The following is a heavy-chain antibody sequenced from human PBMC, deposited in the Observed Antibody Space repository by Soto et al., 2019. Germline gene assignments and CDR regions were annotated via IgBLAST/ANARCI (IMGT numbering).Heavy chain of an antibody. V-gene: IGHV3-53*01. CDR3: ARHITMDPLLVY. CDR1: GFTVRSNY. D-gene: IGHD3-10*01. Sequence: GGSLRLSCAACGFTVRSNYMRWVRQAPGKGLEWVSVIYSGGSTYYADSVKGRFTISRDNSKNTLYLQMNSLRAEDTAVYYCARHITMDPLLVYWGQGTLVTVSS. CDR2: IYSGGST. J-gene: IGHJ4*02.